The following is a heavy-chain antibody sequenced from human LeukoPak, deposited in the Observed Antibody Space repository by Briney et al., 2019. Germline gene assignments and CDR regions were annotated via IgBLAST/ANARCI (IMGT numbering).Heavy chain of an antibody. CDR2: ISSSSSYI. V-gene: IGHV3-21*01. CDR1: GFTFSSYS. D-gene: IGHD2-2*02. Sequence: GGSLRLSCAASGFTFSSYSMNWVRLAPGKGLEWVSSISSSSSYIYYADSVKGRFTIPRDNAKNSLYLQMNSLRAEDTAVYYCARDPTTDCSSTSCYTSEYFQHWGQGTLVTVSS. CDR3: ARDPTTDCSSTSCYTSEYFQH. J-gene: IGHJ1*01.